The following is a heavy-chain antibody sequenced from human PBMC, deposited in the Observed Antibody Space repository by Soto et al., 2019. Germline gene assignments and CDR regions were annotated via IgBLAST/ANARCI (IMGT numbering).Heavy chain of an antibody. J-gene: IGHJ6*03. CDR2: MNPNSGNT. CDR3: ARSTVTGLYYYYYYYMEV. Sequence: ASAKVSCKYPGYTFTSYDINLFRRYQGRGRECMGWMNPNSGNTGYAQKFQGRVTMTRNASISTAYMELSSLRSEDTAVYYCARSTVTGLYYYYYYYMEVWGKGTTVTVSS. CDR1: GYTFTSYD. V-gene: IGHV1-8*01. D-gene: IGHD4-4*01.